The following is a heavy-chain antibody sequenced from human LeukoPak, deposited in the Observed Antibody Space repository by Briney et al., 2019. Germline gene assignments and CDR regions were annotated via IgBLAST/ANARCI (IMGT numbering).Heavy chain of an antibody. J-gene: IGHJ4*02. D-gene: IGHD2-15*01. Sequence: GGSLRLSCAASGFTFSSYAMSWVRQAPGKGLEWVSAISGSGGSKYYADSVKGRFTISRDNSKNTLYLQMNSLRADDTAVYYCAKDLHLCSGGSCYSEGYFDYWGGGTLGTVSS. CDR3: AKDLHLCSGGSCYSEGYFDY. CDR2: ISGSGGSK. V-gene: IGHV3-23*01. CDR1: GFTFSSYA.